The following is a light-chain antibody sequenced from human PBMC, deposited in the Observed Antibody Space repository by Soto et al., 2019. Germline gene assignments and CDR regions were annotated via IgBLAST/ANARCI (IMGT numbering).Light chain of an antibody. CDR1: KLGDKY. J-gene: IGLJ2*01. CDR2: QNS. V-gene: IGLV3-1*01. CDR3: QAWDSSTVV. Sequence: SYELTQPPSVSVSPGQTASLTCSGDKLGDKYACWYQQKPGQAPVLVIYQNSKRPSGIPERFSGSNSGNTDTLTISGTQAMDEADYYCQAWDSSTVVFGGGTKLTVL.